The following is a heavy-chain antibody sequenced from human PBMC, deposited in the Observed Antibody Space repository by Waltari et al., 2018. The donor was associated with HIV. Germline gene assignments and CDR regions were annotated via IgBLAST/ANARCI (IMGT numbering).Heavy chain of an antibody. V-gene: IGHV4-34*01. D-gene: IGHD6-19*01. Sequence: QVHLEQWGTGLLRPSETLSLTCAVYGGSFSGYYSSSIRQSPGGGLEWIGEVNHVGRTNYSPSLKGRVTVSVDTSKNQFSLTKRSVTAADTAVYYCARDSAPGLAVDDDDGEFFYYGLDVWGQGTTVTVSS. CDR2: VNHVGRT. CDR1: GGSFSGYY. J-gene: IGHJ6*01. CDR3: ARDSAPGLAVDDDDGEFFYYGLDV.